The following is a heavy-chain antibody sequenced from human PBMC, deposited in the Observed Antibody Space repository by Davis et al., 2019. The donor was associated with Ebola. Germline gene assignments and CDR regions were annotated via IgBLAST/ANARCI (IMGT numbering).Heavy chain of an antibody. J-gene: IGHJ4*02. Sequence: AASVTVSCKASGYTFTSYGISWVRQAPGQGLEWMGWISAYNGNTNYAQKLQGRVTMTTDTSTSTAYMELRSLKSDDTAVYYCARDRSEMATKTGIDYWGQGTLVTVSS. CDR1: GYTFTSYG. CDR2: ISAYNGNT. CDR3: ARDRSEMATKTGIDY. D-gene: IGHD5-24*01. V-gene: IGHV1-18*01.